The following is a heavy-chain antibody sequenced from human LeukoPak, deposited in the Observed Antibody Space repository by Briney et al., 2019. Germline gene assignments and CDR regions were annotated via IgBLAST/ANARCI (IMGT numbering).Heavy chain of an antibody. CDR1: GGTFSSYA. CDR2: IIPIFGTA. Sequence: ASVKVSCKASGGTFSSYAISWVRQAPGQGLEWMGRIIPIFGTANYAQKFQGRVTITTDESTSTAYLELSSLRSEDTAVYYCAKGKGWFDPWGEGTLVTVSS. J-gene: IGHJ5*02. CDR3: AKGKGWFDP. V-gene: IGHV1-69*05.